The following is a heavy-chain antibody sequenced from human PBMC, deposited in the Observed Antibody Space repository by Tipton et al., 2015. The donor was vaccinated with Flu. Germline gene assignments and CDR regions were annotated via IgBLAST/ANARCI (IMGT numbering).Heavy chain of an antibody. V-gene: IGHV3-48*03. D-gene: IGHD5-24*01. J-gene: IGHJ3*02. Sequence: AVSGFTFSSYEMNWVRQAPGKGLEWASYISSSGSTIYYADSVKGRFTISRDNAKNSLYLQMNSLRAEDTAVYYCVRDGAGYNGAFDMWGQGTMVTVSS. CDR1: GFTFSSYE. CDR2: ISSSGSTI. CDR3: VRDGAGYNGAFDM.